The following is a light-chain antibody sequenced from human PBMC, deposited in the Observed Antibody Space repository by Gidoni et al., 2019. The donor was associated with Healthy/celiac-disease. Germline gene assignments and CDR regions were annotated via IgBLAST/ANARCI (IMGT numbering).Light chain of an antibody. CDR3: QQYGSSPGYT. J-gene: IGKJ2*01. CDR2: GAS. V-gene: IGKV3-20*01. CDR1: QSVSSSY. Sequence: ELVLTQSPGTLSLSPGERATISCRASQSVSSSYLAWYQQKPGQAPRLLIYGASSRATGIPDRFSGSGSGTDFTITISRLEPEDFAVYYCQQYGSSPGYTFGQGTKLEIK.